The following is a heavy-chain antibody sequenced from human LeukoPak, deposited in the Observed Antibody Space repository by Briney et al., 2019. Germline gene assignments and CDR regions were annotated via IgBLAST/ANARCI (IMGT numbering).Heavy chain of an antibody. CDR3: ARPTTVTRINYYYYGMDV. Sequence: GRSLRLSCAASGFTFSSYAMPWVRQAPGKGLEWVAVISYDGSNKYYADSVKGRFTISRDNSKNTLYLQMNSLRAEDTAVYYCARPTTVTRINYYYYGMDVWGQGTTVTVSS. J-gene: IGHJ6*02. CDR2: ISYDGSNK. D-gene: IGHD4-17*01. CDR1: GFTFSSYA. V-gene: IGHV3-30*04.